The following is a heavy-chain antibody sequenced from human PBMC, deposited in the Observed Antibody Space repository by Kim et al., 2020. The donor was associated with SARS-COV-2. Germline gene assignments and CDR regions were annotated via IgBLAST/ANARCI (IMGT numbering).Heavy chain of an antibody. D-gene: IGHD3-3*01. Sequence: QGRVTMTRDTSASTAYMELSSLRSEDTAIYYCARAKPRSWTYTWAFDIWGQGTMVTVSS. V-gene: IGHV1-3*01. CDR3: ARAKPRSWTYTWAFDI. J-gene: IGHJ3*02.